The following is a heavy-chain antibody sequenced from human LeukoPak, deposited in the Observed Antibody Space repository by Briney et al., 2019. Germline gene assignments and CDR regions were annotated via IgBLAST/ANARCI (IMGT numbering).Heavy chain of an antibody. V-gene: IGHV1-46*01. Sequence: ASVKVSCKASGYTFTTYAMHWVRQAPGQGLEWMGIINPNTDSTSYARKFQGRFAITSDTSTSTVYMELTSLISEDTAVYYCARAYDSSGGGANWFDPWGQGTLVTVSS. CDR3: ARAYDSSGGGANWFDP. CDR2: INPNTDST. J-gene: IGHJ5*02. CDR1: GYTFTTYA. D-gene: IGHD3-22*01.